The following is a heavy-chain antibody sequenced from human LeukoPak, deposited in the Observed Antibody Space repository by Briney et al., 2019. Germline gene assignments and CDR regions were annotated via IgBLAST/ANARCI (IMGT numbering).Heavy chain of an antibody. CDR2: IYTSGST. CDR1: GGSISSGSYY. V-gene: IGHV4-61*02. Sequence: SQTLSLTCTVSGGSISSGSYYWSWIRQPVGKGLEWIGRIYTSGSTNYNPSLKSRVTISVDTSENQFSLKLSSVTAADTAVYYCARVRDCSSTSCPTRAWGQGTLVTVSS. CDR3: ARVRDCSSTSCPTRA. D-gene: IGHD2-2*01. J-gene: IGHJ5*02.